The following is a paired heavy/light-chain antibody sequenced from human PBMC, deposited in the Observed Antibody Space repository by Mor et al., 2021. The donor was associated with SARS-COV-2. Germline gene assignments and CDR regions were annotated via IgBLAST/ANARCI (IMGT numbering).Heavy chain of an antibody. CDR3: AGDLPAATS. D-gene: IGHD2-2*01. J-gene: IGHJ4*02. Sequence: EVQLVESGGGLVKPGGSLRLSCAASGFTFSGYSMNWVRQAPGKGLEWVSSISSSSSDIFYSDLVKGRFTISRDNAKNSLYLQMNSLRAEDTAVYYCAGDLPAATSWGQGTLVTVSS. V-gene: IGHV3-21*01. CDR2: ISSSSSDI. CDR1: GFTFSGYS.
Light chain of an antibody. CDR1: QSVSSSY. CDR3: QQYGSSPIFT. J-gene: IGKJ3*01. CDR2: STS. V-gene: IGKV3-20*01. Sequence: EIVLTQSPGTLSLSPGERATLSCRASQSVSSSYLAWYQQKPGQAPRLLIHSTSTRATGIPDRFSGSGSGTDFTLTISRLEPEDSAVYYCQQYGSSPIFTFGPGTKVDIK.